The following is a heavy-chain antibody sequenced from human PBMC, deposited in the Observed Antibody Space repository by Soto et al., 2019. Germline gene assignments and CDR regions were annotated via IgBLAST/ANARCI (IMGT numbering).Heavy chain of an antibody. Sequence: GGSLRLSCAASGFTFSSYAMSWVRQAPGKGLEWVLAISGSGGSTYYADSVKGRFTISRDNSKNTLYLQMNSLRAEDTAVYYCAKDFGDYYNYFDYWCQGTLVTVSS. CDR2: ISGSGGST. CDR1: GFTFSSYA. J-gene: IGHJ4*02. CDR3: AKDFGDYYNYFDY. V-gene: IGHV3-23*01. D-gene: IGHD4-17*01.